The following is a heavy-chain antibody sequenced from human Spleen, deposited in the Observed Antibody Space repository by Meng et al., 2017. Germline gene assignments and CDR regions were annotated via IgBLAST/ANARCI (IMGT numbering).Heavy chain of an antibody. CDR1: GFTLSSFS. CDR2: ISSSTT. D-gene: IGHD2-21*02. V-gene: IGHV3-21*01. Sequence: EVQLVESGGGLVKPGGSLRVSCAAAGFTLSSFSMNWVRQAPGKGLEWVSSISSSTTYADSVKGRFTISRDNAKNSLYLQMNSLRAEDTGVYYCARGRVVVTTSPSDYWGQGTLVTVSS. J-gene: IGHJ4*02. CDR3: ARGRVVVTTSPSDY.